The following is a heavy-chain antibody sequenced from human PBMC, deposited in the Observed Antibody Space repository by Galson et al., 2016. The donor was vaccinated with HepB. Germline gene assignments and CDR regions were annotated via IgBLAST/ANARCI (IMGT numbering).Heavy chain of an antibody. Sequence: TLSLTCTVSRGSVSSGDYYWSWIRQPPGKGLEWIGYIYHTGRTDYNPSLKSRVTISIDTSKNQFSLKLNSVTAADTAVYYCTRGSVTPGSGYWGPGTLVTVSS. CDR2: IYHTGRT. CDR1: RGSVSSGDYY. CDR3: TRGSVTPGSGY. D-gene: IGHD4-17*01. V-gene: IGHV4-30-4*01. J-gene: IGHJ4*02.